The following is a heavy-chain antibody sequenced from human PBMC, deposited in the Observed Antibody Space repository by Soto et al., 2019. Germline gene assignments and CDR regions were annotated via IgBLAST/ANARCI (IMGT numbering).Heavy chain of an antibody. Sequence: PSETLSLTCTVSGGSISSYYWSWIRQPPGKGLEWIGYIYYSGSTNYNPSLKSRVTISVDTSKNQFSLKLSSVTAADTAVYYCARTKQQLGGPGDCWFDPWGQGTLVTVSS. D-gene: IGHD6-13*01. V-gene: IGHV4-59*08. CDR3: ARTKQQLGGPGDCWFDP. J-gene: IGHJ5*02. CDR2: IYYSGST. CDR1: GGSISSYY.